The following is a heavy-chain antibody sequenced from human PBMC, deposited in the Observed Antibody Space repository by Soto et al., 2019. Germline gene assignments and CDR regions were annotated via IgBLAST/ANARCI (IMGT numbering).Heavy chain of an antibody. J-gene: IGHJ4*02. CDR3: AHLPPFAVYNLDY. V-gene: IGHV2-5*01. D-gene: IGHD1-20*01. Sequence: QITLKESGPTLVKPTQTLTLTCNFSGFSLSTGGVGVAWVRQPPGKALEWLTLIYWNGETRTSPSLENRLTVTKDASKNQVALKMTNMDPVDTATYYCAHLPPFAVYNLDYWGQGIRVTVSS. CDR2: IYWNGET. CDR1: GFSLSTGGVG.